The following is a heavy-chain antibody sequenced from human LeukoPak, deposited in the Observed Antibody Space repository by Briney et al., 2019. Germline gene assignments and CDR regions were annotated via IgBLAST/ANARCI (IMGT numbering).Heavy chain of an antibody. D-gene: IGHD3-10*01. J-gene: IGHJ4*02. Sequence: SVKVSCKASGYTFTSYYMHWVRQAPGQGLEWMGGIIPIFGTANYAQKFQGRVTITADESTSTAYMELSSLRSEDTAVYYCATSFYGSGSYYHDYWGQGTLVTVSS. CDR1: GYTFTSYY. CDR2: IIPIFGTA. CDR3: ATSFYGSGSYYHDY. V-gene: IGHV1-69*13.